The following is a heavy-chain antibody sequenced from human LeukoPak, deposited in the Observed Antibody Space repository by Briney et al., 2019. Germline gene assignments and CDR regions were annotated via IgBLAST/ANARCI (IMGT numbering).Heavy chain of an antibody. V-gene: IGHV3-23*01. CDR3: ARRGYSYGYGFDY. D-gene: IGHD5-18*01. J-gene: IGHJ4*02. Sequence: GGSLRLSCAASGSTFSSYAMNWVRQAPGRGLEWVSAISESGSRTYYADSVKGRFTISRDNSKNTLYLQINSLRAEDTAVYYCARRGYSYGYGFDYWGQGTLVTVSS. CDR1: GSTFSSYA. CDR2: ISESGSRT.